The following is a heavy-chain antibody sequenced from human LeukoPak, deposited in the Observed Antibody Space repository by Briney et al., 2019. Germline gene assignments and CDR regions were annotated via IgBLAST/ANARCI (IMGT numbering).Heavy chain of an antibody. CDR3: ARVSSRYYYGMDV. V-gene: IGHV4-59*01. CDR1: GGSISSYY. J-gene: IGHJ6*02. Sequence: SETLSLTCTVSGGSISSYYWSWIRRPPGKGLEWIGYIYYSGSTNYNPSLKSRVTISVDTSKNQFSLKLSSVTAADTAVYYCARVSSRYYYGMDVWGQGTTVTVSS. D-gene: IGHD6-6*01. CDR2: IYYSGST.